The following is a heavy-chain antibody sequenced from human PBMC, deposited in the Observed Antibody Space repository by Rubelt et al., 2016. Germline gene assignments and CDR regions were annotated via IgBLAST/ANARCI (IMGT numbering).Heavy chain of an antibody. D-gene: IGHD6-19*01. Sequence: DSVKGRFTISGDNSKQTLYMQRNSLRDEDTAVDYCAKEAYSRGWSYFDYWGQGTLVTVSS. CDR3: AKEAYSRGWSYFDY. J-gene: IGHJ4*02. V-gene: IGHV3-30*02.